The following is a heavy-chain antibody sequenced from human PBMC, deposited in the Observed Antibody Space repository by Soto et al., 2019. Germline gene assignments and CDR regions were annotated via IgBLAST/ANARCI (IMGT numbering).Heavy chain of an antibody. CDR1: GYSFTSYW. CDR2: IYPGDSDT. V-gene: IGHV5-51*01. CDR3: ERGGADTAMVSYYYYYGMAV. J-gene: IGHJ6*04. D-gene: IGHD5-18*01. Sequence: GESLKISCKGSGYSFTSYWIGWVRQMPGKGLEWMGIIYPGDSDTRYSPSFQGQVTISADKSISTAYLQWSSLKASDTAMYYCERGGADTAMVSYYYYYGMAVWGKGTTVTVSS.